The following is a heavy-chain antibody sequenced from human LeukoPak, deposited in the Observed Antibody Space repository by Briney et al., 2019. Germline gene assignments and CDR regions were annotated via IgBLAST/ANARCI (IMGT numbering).Heavy chain of an antibody. V-gene: IGHV1-69*04. Sequence: ASVKVSCKASGGTFSSYAISWVRQAPGQGLEWMGRIIPTLGIANYAQKFQGRVTITADKSTSTAYMELSSLRSEDTAVYYCARNCGGDCYDAFDIWGQGTMVTVSS. D-gene: IGHD2-21*02. CDR1: GGTFSSYA. CDR2: IIPTLGIA. CDR3: ARNCGGDCYDAFDI. J-gene: IGHJ3*02.